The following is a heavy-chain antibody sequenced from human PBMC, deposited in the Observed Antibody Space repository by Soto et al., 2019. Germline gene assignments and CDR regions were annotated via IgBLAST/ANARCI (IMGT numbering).Heavy chain of an antibody. CDR3: VREFTPGSPNYDY. J-gene: IGHJ4*02. V-gene: IGHV1-69*04. CDR1: GGNFSSYS. D-gene: IGHD3-10*01. Sequence: SVKVSCKASGGNFSSYSISWVRQAPGQGLEWMGRIIPILDRANYAQKFQGRVTISADKSTNTAYMELSSLRSEDTAVYYCVREFTPGSPNYDYWGLGTLVTVSS. CDR2: IIPILDRA.